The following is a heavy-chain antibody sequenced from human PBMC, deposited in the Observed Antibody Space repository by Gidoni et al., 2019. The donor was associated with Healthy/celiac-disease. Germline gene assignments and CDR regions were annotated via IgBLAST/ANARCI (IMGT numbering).Heavy chain of an antibody. V-gene: IGHV1-8*01. CDR3: ARAVYYYDSSGYYYGRVFNFDY. D-gene: IGHD3-22*01. CDR2: MNPNSGNT. Sequence: QVQLVQSGAEVKKPGASVKVSCKASGYTFTSYDINWLRQATGQGLEWMGWMNPNSGNTGYAQKFQGRVTMTRNTSISTAYMELSSLRSEDTAVYYCARAVYYYDSSGYYYGRVFNFDYWGQGTLVTVSS. J-gene: IGHJ4*02. CDR1: GYTFTSYD.